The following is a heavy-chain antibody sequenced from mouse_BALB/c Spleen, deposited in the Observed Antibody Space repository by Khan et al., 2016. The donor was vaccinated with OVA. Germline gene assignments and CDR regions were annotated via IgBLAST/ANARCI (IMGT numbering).Heavy chain of an antibody. CDR2: INPSSDYN. CDR3: ARGGYSSFGY. V-gene: IGHV1-4*01. Sequence: VELVESGAELARPGASVKMSCKASGYIFTSYMIHWVKQRPGQGLEWIGDINPSSDYNNYNQKFKDKATLTADKSSSTAYMQLSSLTSEDSAVYYCARGGYSSFGYWGQGTLVTVSA. J-gene: IGHJ3*01. CDR1: GYIFTSYM. D-gene: IGHD1-1*01.